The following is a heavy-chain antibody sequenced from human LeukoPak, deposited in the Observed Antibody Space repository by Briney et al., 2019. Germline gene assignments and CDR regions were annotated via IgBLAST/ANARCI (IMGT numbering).Heavy chain of an antibody. J-gene: IGHJ4*02. CDR1: GFTFSSSW. CDR2: INEDGSAK. D-gene: IGHD5-24*01. CDR3: TRSGRDGNDY. V-gene: IGHV3-7*01. Sequence: GGSLRLSCAASGFTFSSSWMSWVRQAPGKGLEWVANINEDGSAKYYVDSVKGRFTISRDNAKRSLDLQVHSLRAEDTAEYYCTRSGRDGNDYWGQGTLVTVS.